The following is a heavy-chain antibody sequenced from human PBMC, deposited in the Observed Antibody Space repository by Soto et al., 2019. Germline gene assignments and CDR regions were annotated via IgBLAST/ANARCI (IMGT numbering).Heavy chain of an antibody. Sequence: ASVKVSCKASGYSFTNYHIHWVRQAPGQGLEWLGRINPKSGGTSTAQKFQGWVTMTTDTSISTASMELTRLTSDDTAIYYCARGDSTDCSNGVCSFFYNHDMDVWGQGTTVTVS. CDR2: INPKSGGT. D-gene: IGHD2-8*01. J-gene: IGHJ6*02. V-gene: IGHV1-2*04. CDR1: GYSFTNYH. CDR3: ARGDSTDCSNGVCSFFYNHDMDV.